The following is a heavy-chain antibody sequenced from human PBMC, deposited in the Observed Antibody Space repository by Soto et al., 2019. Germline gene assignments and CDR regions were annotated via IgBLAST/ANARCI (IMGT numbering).Heavy chain of an antibody. D-gene: IGHD4-17*01. CDR1: GGSISSGDYY. J-gene: IGHJ5*02. Sequence: QVQLQESGPGLVKPSQTLSLTCTVSGGSISSGDYYWSWIRQPPGKGLEWIGYIYYSGSTYYNPSLKSRVTISVDTSKNQFSLKLSSVTAADTAVYYCARGANYGDYGSWFDPWGQGTLVTVSS. CDR3: ARGANYGDYGSWFDP. CDR2: IYYSGST. V-gene: IGHV4-30-4*01.